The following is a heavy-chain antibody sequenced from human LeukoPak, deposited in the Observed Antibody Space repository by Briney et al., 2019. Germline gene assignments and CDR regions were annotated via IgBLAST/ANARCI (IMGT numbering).Heavy chain of an antibody. V-gene: IGHV3-30*04. Sequence: GRSLRLSCAASGFTFSSYAMHWVRQAPGKGLEWVAVISYDGSNKYYADSVKGRFTISRDNSKNTLYLQMNSLRAEDTAVYYCARGPSGGNRLWMDYWGQGTLVTVSS. CDR3: ARGPSGGNRLWMDY. CDR2: ISYDGSNK. J-gene: IGHJ4*02. CDR1: GFTFSSYA. D-gene: IGHD2/OR15-2a*01.